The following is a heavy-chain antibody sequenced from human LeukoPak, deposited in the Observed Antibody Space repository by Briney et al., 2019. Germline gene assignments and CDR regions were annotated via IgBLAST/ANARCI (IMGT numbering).Heavy chain of an antibody. CDR1: GFTFYDYA. J-gene: IGHJ4*02. Sequence: PVRSLRLSCAAPGFTFYDYAMHWVRQTPGKGLGWGSGISWNSVSICYTDSVKGRFTISRDNAKNSLYLQMNSLRAEDTALYYCASRTLYAILTGSFDYWGQGTLVTVSS. CDR3: ASRTLYAILTGSFDY. CDR2: ISWNSVSI. V-gene: IGHV3-9*01. D-gene: IGHD3-9*01.